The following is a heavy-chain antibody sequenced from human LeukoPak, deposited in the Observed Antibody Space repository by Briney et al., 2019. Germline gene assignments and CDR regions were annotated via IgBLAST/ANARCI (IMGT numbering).Heavy chain of an antibody. D-gene: IGHD6-6*01. CDR1: GFTFSTYN. CDR2: ISSGSVTI. Sequence: GGSLRLSCAASGFTFSTYNMNWVRQAPGKGLEWVSYISSGSVTIYYADSVKGRFTISRDNAKNSLYLQMNSLRAEDTAVYYCARVGREYSSSSPPDYWGQGTLVTVSS. CDR3: ARVGREYSSSSPPDY. V-gene: IGHV3-48*01. J-gene: IGHJ4*02.